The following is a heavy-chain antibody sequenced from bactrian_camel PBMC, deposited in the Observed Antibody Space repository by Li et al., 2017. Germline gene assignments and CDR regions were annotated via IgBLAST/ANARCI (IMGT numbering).Heavy chain of an antibody. D-gene: IGHD2*01. CDR3: TTDLYCSGNHETFGV. Sequence: HVQLVESGGGLVQPGGSLNLSCAISGDTDTRDYCMAWFRQSPGKERVQVAQRDTDGEETYADSVKDRFTISLDNAKNLLSLQMNNLIPEDTAMYYCTTDLYCSGNHETFGVWGQGTQVTVS. J-gene: IGHJ6*01. CDR1: GDTDTRDYC. CDR2: RDTDGEET. V-gene: IGHV3S6*01.